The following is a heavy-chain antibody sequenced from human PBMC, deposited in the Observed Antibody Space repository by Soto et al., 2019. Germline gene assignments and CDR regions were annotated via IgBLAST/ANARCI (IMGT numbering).Heavy chain of an antibody. V-gene: IGHV3-74*01. J-gene: IGHJ3*01. Sequence: PGGSLRLSCAASEFTFRSYWMHWVRQSPGKGLVWVSRISGDGSSTTYADSVRGRFTISRDNAKNTVYLQMDSLGAEDTAVYYCARSLPGTYGAFDLWGQGTMVTVSS. CDR1: EFTFRSYW. CDR2: ISGDGSST. CDR3: ARSLPGTYGAFDL. D-gene: IGHD1-7*01.